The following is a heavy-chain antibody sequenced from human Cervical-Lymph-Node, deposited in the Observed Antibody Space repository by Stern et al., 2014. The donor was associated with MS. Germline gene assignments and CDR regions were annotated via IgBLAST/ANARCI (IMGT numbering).Heavy chain of an antibody. CDR1: GYTFINYG. D-gene: IGHD3-3*01. Sequence: QVQLVESGAEVKKPGASVKVSCKASGYTFINYGLSWVRQAPGQGLEWMGGNSPYNDTTNYAQKFQGRVTMTTYTSTSTAYMELRSLRSDDTAVYYCARVYYDFWSAPRGDYYYVLGVWGQGTTVTVSS. CDR3: ARVYYDFWSAPRGDYYYVLGV. J-gene: IGHJ6*02. V-gene: IGHV1-18*01. CDR2: NSPYNDTT.